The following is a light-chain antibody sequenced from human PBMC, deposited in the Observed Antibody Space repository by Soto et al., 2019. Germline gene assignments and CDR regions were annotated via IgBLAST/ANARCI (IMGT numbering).Light chain of an antibody. CDR3: QQNYDSPLT. J-gene: IGKJ4*01. CDR1: QTIRNY. CDR2: AAS. Sequence: DIQMTQSPTSLSASVGDRVTITCRASQTIRNYLNWYQQKPGKAPKFLMSAASSLQSGVPSRFSGSGSGTDFTLTISSLQPEDFATYYCQQNYDSPLTFGGGTKVEIK. V-gene: IGKV1-39*01.